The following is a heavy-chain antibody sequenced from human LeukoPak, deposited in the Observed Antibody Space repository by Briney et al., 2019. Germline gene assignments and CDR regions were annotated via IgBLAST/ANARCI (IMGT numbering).Heavy chain of an antibody. CDR3: ARVNTGNWYFDL. J-gene: IGHJ2*01. Sequence: GGSLRLSCAASGFTFSRYWMHWVRQAPGKGLVWVSRINTDGSTTSYADSVRGRFTISRDNAENTVYLQMNSLGAEDTALYFCARVNTGNWYFDLWGRGTLITVSS. CDR2: INTDGSTT. D-gene: IGHD3-10*01. CDR1: GFTFSRYW. V-gene: IGHV3-74*01.